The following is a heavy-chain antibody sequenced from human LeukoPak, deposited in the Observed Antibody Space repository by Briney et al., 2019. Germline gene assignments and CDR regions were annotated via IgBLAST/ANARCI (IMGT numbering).Heavy chain of an antibody. D-gene: IGHD3-10*01. V-gene: IGHV3-48*01. CDR1: GFTFSSYS. Sequence: GGSLRLSCAACGFTFSSYSMNWVRQAPGKGLEWVSYISSSSSTIYYADSVKGRFTISRDNAKNSLYLQMNSLRAEDTAVYYCARDLHYYGSSLDVWGKGTTVTVSS. CDR3: ARDLHYYGSSLDV. J-gene: IGHJ6*04. CDR2: ISSSSSTI.